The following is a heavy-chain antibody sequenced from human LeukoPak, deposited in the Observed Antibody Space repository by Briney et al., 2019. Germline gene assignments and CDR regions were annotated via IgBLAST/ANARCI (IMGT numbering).Heavy chain of an antibody. CDR1: GFTFSSYS. CDR2: ISSSSSYI. J-gene: IGHJ6*03. CDR3: ARLSGSYYYYYYMDV. V-gene: IGHV3-21*01. D-gene: IGHD1-26*01. Sequence: GGSLRLSCAASGFTFSSYSMNWVRQAPGKGLEWVSSISSSSSYIYYADSVKGRFTISRDNAKNSLYLQMNSLRAEDTAVYYCARLSGSYYYYYYMDVWGKGTTVTVSS.